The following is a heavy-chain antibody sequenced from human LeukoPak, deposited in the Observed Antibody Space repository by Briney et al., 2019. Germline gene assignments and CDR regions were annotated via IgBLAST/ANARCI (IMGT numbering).Heavy chain of an antibody. CDR2: IYYSGST. J-gene: IGHJ4*02. CDR3: ATVLRFLEWLLYGY. CDR1: GGSISSYY. V-gene: IGHV4-59*12. Sequence: SETLSLTCTVSGGSISSYYWSWIRQPPGKGLEWIGDIYYSGSTNYNPSLKSRVTISVDTSKNQFSLKLSSVTAADTAVYYCATVLRFLEWLLYGYWGQGTLVTVSS. D-gene: IGHD3-3*01.